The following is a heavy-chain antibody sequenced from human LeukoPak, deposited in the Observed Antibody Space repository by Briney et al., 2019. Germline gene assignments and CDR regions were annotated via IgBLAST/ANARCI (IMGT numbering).Heavy chain of an antibody. Sequence: SETLSLTCTVSGGSISSSNYYWGWIRQPPGKGLEWIGSIYYSGSTYYNPSLKSRVTISVDTSKNQFSLKLSSVTAADTAVYYCARVGIAAAGTQYYYYYYMDVWGKGTTVTVSS. CDR3: ARVGIAAAGTQYYYYYYMDV. CDR1: GGSISSSNYY. J-gene: IGHJ6*03. V-gene: IGHV4-39*07. CDR2: IYYSGST. D-gene: IGHD6-13*01.